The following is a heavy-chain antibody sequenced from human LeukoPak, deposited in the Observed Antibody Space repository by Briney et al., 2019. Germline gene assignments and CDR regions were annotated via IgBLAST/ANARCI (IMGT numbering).Heavy chain of an antibody. V-gene: IGHV1-2*02. D-gene: IGHD1-26*01. CDR1: GYTFTSYG. J-gene: IGHJ4*02. Sequence: ASVKVSCKASGYTFTSYGISWVRQAPGQGLEWMGWINPNSGDTNYAQKFQGRVTMTRDTSISTAYMELSRLRSDDTAVYYCARGGGSYWARYYFDYWGQGTLVTVSS. CDR2: INPNSGDT. CDR3: ARGGGSYWARYYFDY.